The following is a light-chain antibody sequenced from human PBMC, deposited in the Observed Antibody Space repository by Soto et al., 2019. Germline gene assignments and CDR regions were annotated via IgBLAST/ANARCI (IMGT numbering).Light chain of an antibody. CDR1: QDVRSD. Sequence: DIQMTQSPSSLSASVGHTVTITCRASQDVRSDLGWYQHKPGKAPKRLIYAASRLQGGVPSRFSGSGSGTEFTLTIGSLQPEDSATYYCLQHDSFPYTFGQWTRLEI. CDR3: LQHDSFPYT. CDR2: AAS. J-gene: IGKJ2*01. V-gene: IGKV1-17*01.